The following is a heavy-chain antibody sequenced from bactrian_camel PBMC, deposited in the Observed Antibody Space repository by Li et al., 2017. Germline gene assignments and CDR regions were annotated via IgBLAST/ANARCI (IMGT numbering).Heavy chain of an antibody. Sequence: HVQLVESGGGSVQAGGSLRLSCAASGFTFRSYWMYWVRQAPGKGLEWVSHINNDGGVAYSADSVKGRFTISRDIAKNTMYLQMNILRPEDTAVYYCVSRGVEYTNYATFGLWGQGTQVTVS. CDR1: GFTFRSYW. V-gene: IGHV3S1*01. D-gene: IGHD4*01. J-gene: IGHJ4*01. CDR2: INNDGGVA. CDR3: VSRGVEYTNYATFGL.